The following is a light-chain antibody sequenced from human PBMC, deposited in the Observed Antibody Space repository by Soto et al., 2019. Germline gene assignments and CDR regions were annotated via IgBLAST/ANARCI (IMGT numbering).Light chain of an antibody. J-gene: IGKJ1*01. Sequence: DSQMTQSPSTLSASVGDRVTITCRASQSIGHWLAWYQQKPGKAPNLLIYMASTLESGVPSRFSGSGSGTEFPLTISRLQPDDFATYYCQQYNDYSWTFGPGTKVEFK. CDR3: QQYNDYSWT. V-gene: IGKV1-5*03. CDR2: MAS. CDR1: QSIGHW.